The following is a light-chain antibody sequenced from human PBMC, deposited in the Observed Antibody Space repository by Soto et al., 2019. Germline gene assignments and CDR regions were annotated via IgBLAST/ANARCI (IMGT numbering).Light chain of an antibody. CDR1: QSISTW. CDR3: QQYYSYSPCT. Sequence: DIQMTHSPSTLPASVGDRVTITCRASQSISTWLAWYQQKPGKAPKVLIYQASSLESGVPSRFSGSGSGTEFTLTISDLQPDYFATYYCQQYYSYSPCTFGQGTKLEIK. J-gene: IGKJ2*02. CDR2: QAS. V-gene: IGKV1-5*03.